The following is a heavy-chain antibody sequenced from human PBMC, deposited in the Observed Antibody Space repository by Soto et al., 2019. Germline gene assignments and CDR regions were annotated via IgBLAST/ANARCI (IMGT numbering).Heavy chain of an antibody. Sequence: SVKVSCKASGGTFSSYAISWVRQAPGQGLEWMGGIIPIFGTANYAQKFQGRVTIAADESTSTAYMELSSLRSEDTAVYYCARDRTGGTRHNAFDIWGQGTMVTV. CDR1: GGTFSSYA. J-gene: IGHJ3*02. V-gene: IGHV1-69*13. CDR2: IIPIFGTA. CDR3: ARDRTGGTRHNAFDI. D-gene: IGHD2-2*01.